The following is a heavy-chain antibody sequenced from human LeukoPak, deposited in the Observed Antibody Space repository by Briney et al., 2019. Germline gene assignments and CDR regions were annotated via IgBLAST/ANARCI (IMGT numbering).Heavy chain of an antibody. J-gene: IGHJ4*02. D-gene: IGHD3-3*01. CDR3: ARARTHYDFWSGYSTHYFDY. V-gene: IGHV1-69*05. CDR1: GYTFTNYG. CDR2: IIPIFGTA. Sequence: SVKVSCKASGYTFTNYGISWVRQAPGQGLEWMGGIIPIFGTANYAQKFQGRVTITTDESTSTAYMELSSLRSEDTAVYYCARARTHYDFWSGYSTHYFDYWGQGTLVTVSS.